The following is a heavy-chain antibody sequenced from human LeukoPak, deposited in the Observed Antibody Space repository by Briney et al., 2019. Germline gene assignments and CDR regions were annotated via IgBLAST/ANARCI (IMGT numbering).Heavy chain of an antibody. CDR2: ISGSGGST. J-gene: IGHJ4*02. Sequence: PGGSLRLSCAASGFTFSSYAMSWVRQAPGRGLEWVSAISGSGGSTYYADSEKGRFTISRDNSKNTLYLQMNSLRAEDTAVYYCAKDDRNSIAVARPGYYFDYWGQGTLVTVSS. V-gene: IGHV3-23*01. D-gene: IGHD6-19*01. CDR3: AKDDRNSIAVARPGYYFDY. CDR1: GFTFSSYA.